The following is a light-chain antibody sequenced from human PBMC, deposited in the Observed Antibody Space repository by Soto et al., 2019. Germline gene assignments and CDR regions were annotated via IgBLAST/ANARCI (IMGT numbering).Light chain of an antibody. CDR1: QGISSY. CDR2: DAS. CDR3: KQVNVYPST. Sequence: DIQMTQSPTTLSASVGDRVTITCRASQGISSYLGWYQQKPGKAPNLLIYDASTLHSGVPSRFSGGGSGTDFNLTISRLQPEDFATYYCKQVNVYPSTFGGGTKVDIK. V-gene: IGKV1-9*01. J-gene: IGKJ4*01.